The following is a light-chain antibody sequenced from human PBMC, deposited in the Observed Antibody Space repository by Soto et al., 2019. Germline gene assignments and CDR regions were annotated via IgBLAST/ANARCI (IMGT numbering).Light chain of an antibody. CDR3: QQLGT. Sequence: DIQMTQSPSTLSASVGDRVTITCRASQSISSWLAWYQQKPWKAPKLLIYKAYSLESGVPSRFSGSGSGTEFTLTISSLQPDDFATYYCQQLGTFGPGTKVDIK. CDR1: QSISSW. CDR2: KAY. J-gene: IGKJ3*01. V-gene: IGKV1-5*03.